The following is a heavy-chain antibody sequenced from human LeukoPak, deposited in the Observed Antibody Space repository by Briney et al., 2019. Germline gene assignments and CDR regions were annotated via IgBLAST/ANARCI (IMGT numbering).Heavy chain of an antibody. Sequence: EGSLRLSCTVSGFTVSSNSMSWVRQAPGKGLEWVSFIYSDNTHYSDSVKGRFTISRDNSKNTLYLQMNILRAEDTAVYYCARRAGAYSHPYDYWGQGTLVTVSS. D-gene: IGHD4/OR15-4a*01. J-gene: IGHJ4*02. CDR3: ARRAGAYSHPYDY. CDR1: GFTVSSNS. CDR2: IYSDNT. V-gene: IGHV3-53*01.